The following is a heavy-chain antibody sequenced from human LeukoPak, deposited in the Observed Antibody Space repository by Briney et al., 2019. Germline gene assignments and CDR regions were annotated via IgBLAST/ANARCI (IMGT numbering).Heavy chain of an antibody. CDR1: GGSISSYY. CDR2: IYYSGST. D-gene: IGHD2-15*01. J-gene: IGHJ6*02. CDR3: ARCGGGSCYSGMDV. V-gene: IGHV4-59*08. Sequence: SETLSLTCTVSGGSISSYYWSWIRQPPGKGLEWVGYIYYSGSTNYNPSLRSRVTISVDTSKNQFSLKLSSVTAADTAVYYCARCGGGSCYSGMDVWGQGTTVTVSS.